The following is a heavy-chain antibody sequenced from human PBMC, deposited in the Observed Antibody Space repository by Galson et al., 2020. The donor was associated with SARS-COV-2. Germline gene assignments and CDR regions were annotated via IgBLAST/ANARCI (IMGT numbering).Heavy chain of an antibody. V-gene: IGHV3-30*01. CDR3: ARSRCSTASCLINWFDP. Sequence: SCAASGFTFSSHAMHWVRQAPGKGLEWVAVISYDGSNKYYADSVKGRFTISRDNSKNTLYLQMNSLRAEDTAVYYCARSRCSTASCLINWFDPWGQGTLVTVSS. J-gene: IGHJ5*02. CDR1: GFTFSSHA. CDR2: ISYDGSNK. D-gene: IGHD2-2*01.